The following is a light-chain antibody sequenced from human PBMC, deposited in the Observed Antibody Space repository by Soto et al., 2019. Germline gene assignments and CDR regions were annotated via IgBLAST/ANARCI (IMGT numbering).Light chain of an antibody. V-gene: IGLV2-11*01. CDR1: SSNVGAGYNY. CDR3: CSYAGSYPYV. Sequence: QSVLTQPPSVSGAPGQRVTISCTGSSSNVGAGYNYVSWYQQHPGKAPKLMIYDVSKRPSGVPDRFSGSKSGNTASLTISGLQAEDEADYYCCSYAGSYPYVFGTGTKVTVL. CDR2: DVS. J-gene: IGLJ1*01.